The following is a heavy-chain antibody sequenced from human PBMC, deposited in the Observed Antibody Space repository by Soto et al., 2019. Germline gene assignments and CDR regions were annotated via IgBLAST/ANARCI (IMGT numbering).Heavy chain of an antibody. J-gene: IGHJ4*02. CDR2: IYRTGST. Sequence: SETLSLTCAVSGGSFTSNNWWTWVRQPPGQGLEWIGEIYRTGSTNYNPSLKSRVTISLDKSENQFSLKVTSLTDADTAVYYCASRDPGTSVDYWGQGPLVTVSS. CDR3: ASRDPGTSVDY. CDR1: GGSFTSNNW. V-gene: IGHV4-4*02. D-gene: IGHD1-7*01.